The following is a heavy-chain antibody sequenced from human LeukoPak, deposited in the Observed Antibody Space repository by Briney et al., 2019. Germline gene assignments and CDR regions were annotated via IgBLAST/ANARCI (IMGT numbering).Heavy chain of an antibody. D-gene: IGHD2-8*02. CDR1: GYTFTGYS. Sequence: ASVKVCCKASGYTFTGYSIHWVRQAPGQGLEWMGWINPNSGDTNYAQKFQGRVTMTRDTSISTAYMELSRLRPDDTAVYYCAREFTNVVVHAAADFDYWGQGTLVTVSS. CDR3: AREFTNVVVHAAADFDY. J-gene: IGHJ4*02. V-gene: IGHV1-2*02. CDR2: INPNSGDT.